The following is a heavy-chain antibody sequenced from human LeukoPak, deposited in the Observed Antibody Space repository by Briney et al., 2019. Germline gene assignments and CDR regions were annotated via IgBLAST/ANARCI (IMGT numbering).Heavy chain of an antibody. CDR3: ARAERGWLTENYFDY. Sequence: SETLSLTCTVSGGSISSYYWSWIRQPPGKGLEWIGYIYYSGSTNYNPSLKSRVTISVDTSKNQFSLKLSSVTAADTAVYYCARAERGWLTENYFDYWGQGTLVTVSS. CDR1: GGSISSYY. J-gene: IGHJ4*02. V-gene: IGHV4-59*12. D-gene: IGHD6-19*01. CDR2: IYYSGST.